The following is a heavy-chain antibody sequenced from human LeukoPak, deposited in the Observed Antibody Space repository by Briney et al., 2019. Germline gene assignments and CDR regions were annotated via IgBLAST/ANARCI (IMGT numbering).Heavy chain of an antibody. Sequence: GGSLRLSCAASGFTFSSYAMSWVRQAPGKGLEWVSAISGSGGSTYYADSVKGRFTISRDNSKNTLYLQMNSLRAEDTAVYYCARGSSYSSSWYFDYYYYYMDVWGKGTTVTVSS. D-gene: IGHD6-13*01. CDR2: ISGSGGST. CDR1: GFTFSSYA. J-gene: IGHJ6*03. V-gene: IGHV3-23*01. CDR3: ARGSSYSSSWYFDYYYYYMDV.